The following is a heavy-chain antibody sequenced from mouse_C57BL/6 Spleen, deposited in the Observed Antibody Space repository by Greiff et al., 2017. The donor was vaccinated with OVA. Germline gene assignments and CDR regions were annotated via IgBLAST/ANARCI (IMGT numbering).Heavy chain of an antibody. V-gene: IGHV1-52*01. CDR3: AIGGDGIYFDY. CDR2: IDPSDSET. CDR1: GYTFTSYW. J-gene: IGHJ2*01. Sequence: QVQLQQPGAELVRPGSSVKLSCRASGYTFTSYWMHWVKQRPIQGLEWIGNIDPSDSETHYNQKFKDKATLTVDKSSRTAYMQLSSLTSEDSAVYYCAIGGDGIYFDYWGQGTTLTVSS. D-gene: IGHD3-3*01.